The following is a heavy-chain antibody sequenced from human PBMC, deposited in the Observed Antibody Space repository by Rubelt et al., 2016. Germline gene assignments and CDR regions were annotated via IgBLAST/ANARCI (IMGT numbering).Heavy chain of an antibody. J-gene: IGHJ5*02. V-gene: IGHV1-2*02. Sequence: GYTFTGYYMHWVRQAPGQGLEWMGWINPNTGGTDYAQKFQGRVSMTRDTSINTAYMELSRLRSDDPAVYYCAKIPVPTIAGGVTGWFDPWGQGTLVTVSS. CDR3: AKIPVPTIAGGVTGWFDP. D-gene: IGHD6-13*01. CDR1: GYTFTGYY. CDR2: INPNTGGT.